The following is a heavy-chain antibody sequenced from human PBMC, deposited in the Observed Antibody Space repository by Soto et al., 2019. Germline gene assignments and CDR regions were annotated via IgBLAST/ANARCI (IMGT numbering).Heavy chain of an antibody. Sequence: PSETLSLTCAVYGGSFSGYYWSWIRQPPGKGLEWIGEINHSGSTNYNPSLKSRVTISVDTSKNQFSLRLSSVTAADTAVYYCARGRGESDIVATIRNFNDYWGQGTLVTVSS. J-gene: IGHJ4*02. CDR1: GGSFSGYY. CDR2: INHSGST. V-gene: IGHV4-34*01. D-gene: IGHD5-12*01. CDR3: ARGRGESDIVATIRNFNDY.